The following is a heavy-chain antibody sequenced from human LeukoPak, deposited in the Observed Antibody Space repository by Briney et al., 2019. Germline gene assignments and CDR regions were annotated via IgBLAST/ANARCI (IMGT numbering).Heavy chain of an antibody. V-gene: IGHV1-69*05. CDR2: IIPIFGTA. J-gene: IGHJ3*02. CDR3: ARDVSGSGYYAFDI. CDR1: GGTFSSYA. Sequence: ASVKVSCKASGGTFSSYAISWVRQAPGQGLEWMGGIIPIFGTANYAQKFQGRVTITTDESTSTAYKELSSLRSEDTAVYYCARDVSGSGYYAFDIWGQGTMVTVSS. D-gene: IGHD3-22*01.